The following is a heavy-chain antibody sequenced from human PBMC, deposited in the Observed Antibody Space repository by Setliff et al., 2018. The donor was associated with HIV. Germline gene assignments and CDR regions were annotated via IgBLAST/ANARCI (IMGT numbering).Heavy chain of an antibody. V-gene: IGHV3-21*01. D-gene: IGHD1-1*01. CDR3: SRDKRVSAPGHYYYYIDV. CDR2: ISSGSSFI. J-gene: IGHJ6*03. Sequence: GGSLRLSCAVSGFTFSNYSMTWVRQAPGKGLEWVSSISSGSSFIYYADSVKGRFTISRDSAKNSLYLQMNSLRVEDTAVYFCSRDKRVSAPGHYYYYIDVWGKGTTVTVSS. CDR1: GFTFSNYS.